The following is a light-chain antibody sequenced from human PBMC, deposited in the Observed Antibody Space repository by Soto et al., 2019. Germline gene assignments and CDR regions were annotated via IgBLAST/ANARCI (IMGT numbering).Light chain of an antibody. CDR2: AAS. Sequence: AIQMTQSPSSLSASVGDRVTITCRASQGIRNDLGWFQQKPGKAPKLLIYAASNLQSGVPSRFSGSGSGTDFTLTISNLQPEDYAPYYCLQDFNYPRTFGGGTKVEIK. CDR3: LQDFNYPRT. V-gene: IGKV1-6*01. J-gene: IGKJ4*02. CDR1: QGIRND.